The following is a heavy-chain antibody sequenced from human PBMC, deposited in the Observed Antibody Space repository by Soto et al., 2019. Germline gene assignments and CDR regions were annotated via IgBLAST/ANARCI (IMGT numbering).Heavy chain of an antibody. CDR3: ARDPPLYYYDSSGYYGLDY. D-gene: IGHD3-22*01. CDR2: IWYDGSNK. J-gene: IGHJ4*02. CDR1: GFTFSSYG. Sequence: GGSLRLSCAASGFTFSSYGMHWVRQAPGKGLEWVAVIWYDGSNKYYADSVKGRFTISRDNSKNTLYLQMNSLRAEDTAVYYCARDPPLYYYDSSGYYGLDYWGQGTLVTVSS. V-gene: IGHV3-33*01.